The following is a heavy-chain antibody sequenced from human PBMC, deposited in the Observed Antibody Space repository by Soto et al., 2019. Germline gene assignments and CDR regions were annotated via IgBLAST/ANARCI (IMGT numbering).Heavy chain of an antibody. CDR3: ARGSSVYESSGYAFEY. V-gene: IGHV3-7*01. Sequence: SLRLSCAASGFTFSSYWMSWVRRAPGKGLEWVANIKQDGSHKFYVDSVKGRFTMSRDNAKNSLYLQMSSLRAEDTAVYYCARGSSVYESSGYAFEYLGQGSLVIVSS. CDR2: IKQDGSHK. CDR1: GFTFSSYW. J-gene: IGHJ4*02. D-gene: IGHD3-22*01.